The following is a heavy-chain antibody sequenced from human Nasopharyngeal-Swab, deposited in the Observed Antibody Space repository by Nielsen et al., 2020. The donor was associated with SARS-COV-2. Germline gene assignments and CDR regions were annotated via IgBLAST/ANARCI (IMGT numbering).Heavy chain of an antibody. Sequence: WVRQAPGQGLEWMGGIIPIFGTANYAQKLQGRVTITVDESTSTAYMELSSLRSEDTAVYYCAVGYCSGGSCYSGEFYYYYGMDVWGQGTTVTVSS. V-gene: IGHV1-69*01. CDR3: AVGYCSGGSCYSGEFYYYYGMDV. J-gene: IGHJ6*02. CDR2: IIPIFGTA. D-gene: IGHD2-15*01.